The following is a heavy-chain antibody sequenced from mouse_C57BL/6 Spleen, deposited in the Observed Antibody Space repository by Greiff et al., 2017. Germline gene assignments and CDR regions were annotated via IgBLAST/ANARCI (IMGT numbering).Heavy chain of an antibody. CDR3: ASTVVGY. J-gene: IGHJ2*01. Sequence: VQLQQSGAELVKPGASVKLSCKASGYTFTSYWMQWVKQRPGQGLEWIGEIDPSDSYTNYNQKFKGKATLTVDTSSSTAYMQLSSLTSEDSAVYYCASTVVGYWGQGTTLTVSS. D-gene: IGHD1-1*01. V-gene: IGHV1-50*01. CDR1: GYTFTSYW. CDR2: IDPSDSYT.